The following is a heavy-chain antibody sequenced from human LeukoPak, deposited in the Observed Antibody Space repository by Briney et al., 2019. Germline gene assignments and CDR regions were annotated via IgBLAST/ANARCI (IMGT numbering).Heavy chain of an antibody. CDR2: MNPNSGNT. D-gene: IGHD2-2*01. Sequence: ASVKVSCKASGYTFTSYDINWVPQAAGQGLEWMGWMNPNSGNTGYAQKFQGRVTMTRNTSISTAYMELSSLTSEDTAVYYCARGQCSSSSCYLYYYYMDVWGKGTTVTVSS. V-gene: IGHV1-8*01. CDR1: GYTFTSYD. J-gene: IGHJ6*03. CDR3: ARGQCSSSSCYLYYYYMDV.